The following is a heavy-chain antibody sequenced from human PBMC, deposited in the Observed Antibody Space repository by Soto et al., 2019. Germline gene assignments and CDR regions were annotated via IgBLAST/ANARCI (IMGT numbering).Heavy chain of an antibody. CDR3: ARALSGSGD. Sequence: QVQLVESGGGVVQPGRSLRLSCAASGFAFSSYAMHWVRQAPGKGLEWVAVISYDGSNKYYADSVKGRFTISRDNSKNTLYLQMTGLRAEDTAVYYCARALSGSGDWGQGTLVTVSS. D-gene: IGHD3-10*01. V-gene: IGHV3-30-3*01. J-gene: IGHJ4*02. CDR1: GFAFSSYA. CDR2: ISYDGSNK.